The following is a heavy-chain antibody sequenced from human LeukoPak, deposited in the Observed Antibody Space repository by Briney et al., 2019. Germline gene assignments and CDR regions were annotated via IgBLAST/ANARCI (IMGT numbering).Heavy chain of an antibody. CDR1: GYTFTSYG. CDR2: INPDSGGT. J-gene: IGHJ4*02. V-gene: IGHV1-2*02. Sequence: ASVKVSCKASGYTFTSYGISWVRQAPGQGLEWMGWINPDSGGTNYAQKFQGGVTMTRDTSISTAYMELSRLRSDDTAVYYCAKCGNSGCHLIDYWGQGTLVTVSS. D-gene: IGHD5-12*01. CDR3: AKCGNSGCHLIDY.